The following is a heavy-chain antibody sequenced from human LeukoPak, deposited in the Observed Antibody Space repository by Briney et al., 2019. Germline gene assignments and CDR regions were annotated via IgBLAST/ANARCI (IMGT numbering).Heavy chain of an antibody. D-gene: IGHD3-10*02. CDR2: ISSSGSTI. CDR3: AELGITMIGGV. CDR1: GFTFSSYE. Sequence: GGTLRLSCVASGFTFSSYEMNLVRQAPGKGLEWVSYISSSGSTIYYADSVKGRFTISRDNAKNSLYLQMNSLRAEDTAVYYCAELGITMIGGVWGKGTTVTISS. V-gene: IGHV3-48*03. J-gene: IGHJ6*04.